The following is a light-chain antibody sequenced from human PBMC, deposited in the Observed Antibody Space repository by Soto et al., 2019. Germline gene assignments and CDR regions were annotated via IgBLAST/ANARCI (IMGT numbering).Light chain of an antibody. J-gene: IGKJ4*01. V-gene: IGKV1-39*01. CDR3: QQSYSTPPT. Sequence: DLQMTQSPSSLSASVGDRVTITCRARQSSSNSLNWYQQKPGKAPDLLIYTTSSLQSGVPSRFSGSGSGTDFTLTISSLQPEDFATYYCQQSYSTPPTFGGGTHVEIK. CDR2: TTS. CDR1: QSSSNS.